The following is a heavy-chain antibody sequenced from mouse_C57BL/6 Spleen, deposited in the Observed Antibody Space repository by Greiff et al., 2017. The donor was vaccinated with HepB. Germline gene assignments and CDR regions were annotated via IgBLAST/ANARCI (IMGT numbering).Heavy chain of an antibody. CDR3: ARKGLDSSGYVWFAY. J-gene: IGHJ3*01. CDR1: GFSLTSYA. D-gene: IGHD3-2*02. V-gene: IGHV2-9-1*01. Sequence: VQRVESGPGLVAPSQSLSITCTVSGFSLTSYAISWVRQPPGKGLEWLGVIWTGGGTNYNSALKSRLSISKDNSKSQVFLKMNSLQTDDTARYYCARKGLDSSGYVWFAYWGQGTLVTVSA. CDR2: IWTGGGT.